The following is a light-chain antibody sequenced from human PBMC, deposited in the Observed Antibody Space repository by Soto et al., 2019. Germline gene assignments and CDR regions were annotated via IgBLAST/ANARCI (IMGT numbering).Light chain of an antibody. Sequence: DIPVTQSPSTLSASVGDRVTITCRASQSISNWLAWYQQKPGEAPKLLIHDASRLLSGVPARFSGSGSGTGFTLSVCGLQPDDFATYYCRQYGRFWTFGQGIKVEVK. CDR3: RQYGRFWT. CDR2: DAS. CDR1: QSISNW. V-gene: IGKV1-5*01. J-gene: IGKJ1*01.